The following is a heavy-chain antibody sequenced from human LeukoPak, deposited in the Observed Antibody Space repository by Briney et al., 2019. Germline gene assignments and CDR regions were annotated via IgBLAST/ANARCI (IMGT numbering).Heavy chain of an antibody. V-gene: IGHV1-69-2*01. J-gene: IGHJ3*02. CDR2: VDPEDAET. CDR3: ATTAIDYHYSDSSGPWGDAFDI. CDR1: GYTFTDYY. D-gene: IGHD3-22*01. Sequence: ASVKVSCKVSGYTFTDYYMHWVQQAPGKRLEWMGLVDPEDAETIYAEKFQGRVTIPADPSTDTAYMELSRLRSEDTAVYYCATTAIDYHYSDSSGPWGDAFDIWGPGTMVTVSS.